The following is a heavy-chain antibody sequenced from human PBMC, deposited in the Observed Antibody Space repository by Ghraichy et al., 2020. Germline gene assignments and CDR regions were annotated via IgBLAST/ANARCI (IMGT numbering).Heavy chain of an antibody. CDR1: GFTFSSYS. CDR3: ARGHYGGNADY. V-gene: IGHV3-21*01. Sequence: GESLNISCAASGFTFSSYSMNWVRQAPGKGLEWVSSISSSSSYIYYADSVKGRFTISRDNAKNSLYLQMNSLRAEDTAVYYCARGHYGGNADYWGQGTLVTVSS. J-gene: IGHJ4*02. CDR2: ISSSSSYI. D-gene: IGHD4-23*01.